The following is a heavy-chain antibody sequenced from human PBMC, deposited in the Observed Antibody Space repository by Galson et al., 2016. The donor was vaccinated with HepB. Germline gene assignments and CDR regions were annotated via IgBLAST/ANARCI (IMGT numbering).Heavy chain of an antibody. CDR2: IYPGDSDI. V-gene: IGHV5-51*01. Sequence: QSGAEVKKPGESLKISCKGSGYSFTNYWIGWVRQMPGKGLEWMGIIYPGDSDIIYSPSFHGQVTISADKSISTAYLQWSSLKASDTAMYYCARPSTDSSGYYYYFDYWGQGTLVTVSS. J-gene: IGHJ4*02. CDR1: GYSFTNYW. CDR3: ARPSTDSSGYYYYFDY. D-gene: IGHD3-22*01.